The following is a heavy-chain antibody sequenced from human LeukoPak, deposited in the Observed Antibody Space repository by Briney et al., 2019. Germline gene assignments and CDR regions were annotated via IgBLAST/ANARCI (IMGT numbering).Heavy chain of an antibody. CDR2: IYYSGST. V-gene: IGHV4-39*07. D-gene: IGHD3-22*01. Sequence: PSETLSLTCTVSGGSISSSSYYWGWIRQPPGKGLEWIGSIYYSGSTYYNPSLKSRVTISVDTSKNQFSLKLSSVTAADTAVYYCARDLARHYYDSSAEGGYWGQGTLVTVSS. CDR1: GGSISSSSYY. J-gene: IGHJ4*02. CDR3: ARDLARHYYDSSAEGGY.